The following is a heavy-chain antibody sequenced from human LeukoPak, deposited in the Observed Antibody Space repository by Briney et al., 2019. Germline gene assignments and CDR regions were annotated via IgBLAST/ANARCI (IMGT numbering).Heavy chain of an antibody. CDR1: GGSINSGNYY. CDR3: AREGAGYY. CDR2: IYTNGGI. J-gene: IGHJ4*02. D-gene: IGHD1-26*01. Sequence: SETLSLTCTVSGGSINSGNYYWNWIRQPAGKGLEWIGRIYTNGGIIYNPSLKSRVAISMDTSKNQFSLDLNSVTAADTAMYYCAREGAGYYWGQGTLVTVSS. V-gene: IGHV4-61*02.